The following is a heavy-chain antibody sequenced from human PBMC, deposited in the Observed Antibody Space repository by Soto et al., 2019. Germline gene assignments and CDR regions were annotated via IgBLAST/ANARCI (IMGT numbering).Heavy chain of an antibody. CDR1: GRTFSSYT. V-gene: IGHV1-69*13. CDR3: ARDGTLYDSRAYYYLY. CDR2: ITPMFGTQ. J-gene: IGHJ4*02. Sequence: SVKVSCKASGRTFSSYTITWVRQAPGQGLEWMGGITPMFGTQNYAQKFRGRVTITADESSSTAYMELSSLRSEDTAIYFCARDGTLYDSRAYYYLYWGQGTLVTVSS. D-gene: IGHD3-22*01.